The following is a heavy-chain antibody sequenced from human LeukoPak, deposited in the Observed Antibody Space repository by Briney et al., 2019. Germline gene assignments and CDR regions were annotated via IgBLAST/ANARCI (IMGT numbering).Heavy chain of an antibody. Sequence: ASVKVSCKASGYTFTTYGLSWVRQAPGQGLEWMGLINPGGDNTDYAQNFQGRVTMTRDTSTSTVYMGLSSLRSEDTAVYYCARIRDGYNDAYDIWGQGTMVTVSS. D-gene: IGHD5-24*01. CDR1: GYTFTTYG. CDR3: ARIRDGYNDAYDI. J-gene: IGHJ3*02. CDR2: INPGGDNT. V-gene: IGHV1-46*01.